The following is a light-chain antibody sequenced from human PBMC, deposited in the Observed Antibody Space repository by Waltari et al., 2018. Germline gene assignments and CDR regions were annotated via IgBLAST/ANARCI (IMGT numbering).Light chain of an antibody. J-gene: IGLJ1*01. CDR2: YDS. Sequence: SYALTQPPSVSVAPGTTARITCGGDNIGSNSVNWYQQKPGQAPVLVIFYDSDRPSGIPERFSGSNSGNTATLTISSVEAGDEAKYYCHVWHPDMDPGVFGPGTEVSV. CDR1: NIGSNS. V-gene: IGLV3-21*04. CDR3: HVWHPDMDPGV.